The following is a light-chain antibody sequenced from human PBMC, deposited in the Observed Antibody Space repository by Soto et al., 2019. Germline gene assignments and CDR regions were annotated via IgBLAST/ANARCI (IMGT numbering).Light chain of an antibody. J-gene: IGKJ1*01. CDR2: DVS. CDR3: QQYQSYPWT. V-gene: IGKV1-5*01. CDR1: QSISGW. Sequence: DIQMTQSPSTLSASVGDRVTITCRASQSISGWLAWYQQKPGKAPKVMIYDVSSLESGVPSRLSGSGSGTEFTLPISSLQPDDFATYYCQQYQSYPWTFGQGTKVEV.